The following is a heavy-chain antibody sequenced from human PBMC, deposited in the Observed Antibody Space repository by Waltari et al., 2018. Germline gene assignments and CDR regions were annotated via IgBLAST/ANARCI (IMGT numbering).Heavy chain of an antibody. J-gene: IGHJ6*03. CDR1: GYIFTTYY. CDR2: INPSGGST. D-gene: IGHD2-2*01. CDR3: ARGGLVIPAAYYYYYYMDV. V-gene: IGHV1-46*01. Sequence: QVQLVQSGAEVKKPGASVKVSCKASGYIFTTYYMHWVRLAPGHGLEWMGIINPSGGSTSYAQKFQGRVTMTRDTSTSTVYMDLSSLRSEDTAVYYCARGGLVIPAAYYYYYYMDVWGKGTTVTISS.